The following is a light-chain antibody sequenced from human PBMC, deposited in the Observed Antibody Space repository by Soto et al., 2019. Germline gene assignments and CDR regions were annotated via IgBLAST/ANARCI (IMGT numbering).Light chain of an antibody. CDR2: GAS. CDR3: QQYGSSPET. CDR1: QSVSSSY. V-gene: IGKV3-20*01. Sequence: EMVLTQSPGTLSLFPGERATLSCRASQSVSSSYLAWYQQKPGQAPRLLIYGASSRATGIPDRFSGSGSGTDFTLTISRLEPEDFAVCYCQQYGSSPETFGQGTKVDIK. J-gene: IGKJ1*01.